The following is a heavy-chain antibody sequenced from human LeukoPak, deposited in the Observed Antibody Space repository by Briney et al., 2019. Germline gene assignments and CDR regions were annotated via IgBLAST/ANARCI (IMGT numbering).Heavy chain of an antibody. V-gene: IGHV1-2*02. Sequence: GASVKVSCKASGYTFTGYYMHWVRQAPGQGLEWMGWINPNSGGTNYAQKFQGRVTMTRDTSISTAYMELSRLRSDDTAVYYCARLRGYSGYGAFDIWGQGTMVTVSS. CDR2: INPNSGGT. CDR3: ARLRGYSGYGAFDI. J-gene: IGHJ3*02. D-gene: IGHD5-12*01. CDR1: GYTFTGYY.